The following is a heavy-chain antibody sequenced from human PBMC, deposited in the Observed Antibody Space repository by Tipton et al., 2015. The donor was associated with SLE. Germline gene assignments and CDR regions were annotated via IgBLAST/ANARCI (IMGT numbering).Heavy chain of an antibody. CDR2: IYNTGNT. J-gene: IGHJ3*01. V-gene: IGHV4-31*03. Sequence: TLSLTCTVYGGSLSGYWWSWIRQLPGKGLEWIGYIYNTGNTYYNPSLKSRVTMSVDTSKNQFSLRVTSVTAADTAVYYCGRHKTATRAFDFWGQGTLVTVSS. CDR1: GGSLSGYW. D-gene: IGHD1-1*01. CDR3: GRHKTATRAFDF.